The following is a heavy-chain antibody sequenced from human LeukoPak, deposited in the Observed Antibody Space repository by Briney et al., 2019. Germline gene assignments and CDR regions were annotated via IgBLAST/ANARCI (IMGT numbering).Heavy chain of an antibody. V-gene: IGHV4-31*03. CDR3: AGGPRRLLDY. J-gene: IGHJ4*02. CDR1: GGSISSGGYY. Sequence: PSETLSLACTVSGGSISSGGYYWSWIRQHPGKGLEWIGYIYYSGSTYYNPSLKSRVTISVDTSKNQFSLKLSSVTAADTAVYYCAGGPRRLLDYWGQGTLVTASS. CDR2: IYYSGST. D-gene: IGHD3-16*01.